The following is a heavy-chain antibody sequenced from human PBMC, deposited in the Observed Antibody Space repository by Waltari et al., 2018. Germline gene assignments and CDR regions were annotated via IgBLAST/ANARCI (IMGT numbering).Heavy chain of an antibody. CDR1: GFTFSSYA. CDR3: ARERVRYSYGDYYYYGRDV. D-gene: IGHD5-18*01. J-gene: IGHJ6*02. V-gene: IGHV3-30*04. Sequence: QVQLVESGGGVVQPGRSLRLSCAASGFTFSSYAMHWVRQAPGTGPGGWAVIMFNGKKKKYEDSVKCRVTISIDNANNSLDLQMNSLRAEDTAVYYCARERVRYSYGDYYYYGRDVWGQGTTVTVSS. CDR2: IMFNGKKK.